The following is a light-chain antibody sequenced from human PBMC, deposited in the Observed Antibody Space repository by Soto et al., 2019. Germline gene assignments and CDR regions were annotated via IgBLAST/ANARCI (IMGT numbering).Light chain of an antibody. CDR3: QQSYSMWT. CDR2: AAS. Sequence: DIQMTQSPSSLSASVGDRVTSTCRASQSISSYLNWYQQKPGKAPKLLIYAASSLQSGVPSRFSGSGSGTDFTLTISSLQPEDFATYYCQQSYSMWTFGQGTKVDIK. V-gene: IGKV1-39*01. J-gene: IGKJ1*01. CDR1: QSISSY.